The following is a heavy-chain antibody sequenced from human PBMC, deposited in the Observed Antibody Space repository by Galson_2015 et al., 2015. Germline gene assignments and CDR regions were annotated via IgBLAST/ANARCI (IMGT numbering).Heavy chain of an antibody. V-gene: IGHV3-30*18. D-gene: IGHD6-13*01. Sequence: SLRLSCAASGFTFISYGIHWVRQASGKGLEWVALTSYDGSNKYYADSVKGRFTISRDSSSNTLSLQMNSLRAEDTAVYYCAKDRGSSWSFLDYWGQGTLVTVSS. CDR3: AKDRGSSWSFLDY. CDR1: GFTFISYG. CDR2: TSYDGSNK. J-gene: IGHJ4*02.